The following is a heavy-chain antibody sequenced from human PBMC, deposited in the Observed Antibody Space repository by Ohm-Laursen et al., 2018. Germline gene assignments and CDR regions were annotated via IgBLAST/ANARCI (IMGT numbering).Heavy chain of an antibody. J-gene: IGHJ6*02. D-gene: IGHD1-1*01. V-gene: IGHV4-4*07. CDR2: INISGST. Sequence: TLSLTCTVSGGSISSYYWSWIRQPAGKGLEWIGRINISGSTNYNPSLKSRVTMSVDTSKNQFFLNLSSVTAADTAVYYCARVAMNGDSQLYYYGMDVWGQGTTVTVSS. CDR3: ARVAMNGDSQLYYYGMDV. CDR1: GGSISSYY.